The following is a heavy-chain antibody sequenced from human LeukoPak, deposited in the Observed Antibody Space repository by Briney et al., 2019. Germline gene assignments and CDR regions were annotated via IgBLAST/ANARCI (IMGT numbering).Heavy chain of an antibody. J-gene: IGHJ4*02. V-gene: IGHV1-18*01. CDR3: ARVGIAAAGGPPHNWDY. CDR1: GYTFTSYG. Sequence: ASVKVSRKASGYTFTSYGISWVRQAPGQGLEWMGWISAYNGNTNYAQKLQGRVTMTTDTSTSTAYMELRSLRSDDTAVYYCARVGIAAAGGPPHNWDYWGQGTLVTVSS. CDR2: ISAYNGNT. D-gene: IGHD6-13*01.